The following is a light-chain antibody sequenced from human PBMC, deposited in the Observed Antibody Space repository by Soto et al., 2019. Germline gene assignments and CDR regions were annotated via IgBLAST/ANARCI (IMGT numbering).Light chain of an antibody. CDR1: QGISSY. V-gene: IGKV1-8*01. CDR3: QQYYSYPQL. Sequence: SAATGKRVTLGGRASQGISSYLAWYQQKPGKAPKILIYAASTLQSGVPSRFRGNRSGTDWTLPLCRLSSEDFQTNYGQQYYSYPQLIGPGTKVDIK. CDR2: AAS. J-gene: IGKJ3*01.